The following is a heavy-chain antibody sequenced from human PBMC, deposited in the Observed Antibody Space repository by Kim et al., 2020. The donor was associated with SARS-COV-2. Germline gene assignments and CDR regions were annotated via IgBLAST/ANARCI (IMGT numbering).Heavy chain of an antibody. Sequence: GYAQKFQGRVTMTRNTSISTAYMELSSLRSEDTAVYYCARDPKDTNWFDPWGQGTLVTVSS. CDR3: ARDPKDTNWFDP. V-gene: IGHV1-8*01. J-gene: IGHJ5*02.